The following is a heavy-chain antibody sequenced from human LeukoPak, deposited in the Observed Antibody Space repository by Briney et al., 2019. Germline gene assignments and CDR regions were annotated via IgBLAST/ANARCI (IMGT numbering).Heavy chain of an antibody. V-gene: IGHV3-74*01. CDR2: INSDGSST. Sequence: PGGSLRLSCAASGFTFSRYWMHWVRQAPGKGLVWVSRINSDGSSTSYADSVKGRFTISRDNAKNTLYLQMNSLRAEDTAVYYCARRDTDMAFDYWGQGTLVTVSS. D-gene: IGHD5-18*01. CDR1: GFTFSRYW. CDR3: ARRDTDMAFDY. J-gene: IGHJ4*02.